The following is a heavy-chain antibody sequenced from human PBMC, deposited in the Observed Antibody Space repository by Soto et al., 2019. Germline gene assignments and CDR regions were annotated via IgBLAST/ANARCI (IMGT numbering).Heavy chain of an antibody. J-gene: IGHJ4*02. Sequence: QVQLVQSGAEVKSAGSSVKVSCKASGDTFNFYSINWVRQAPGLGLEWVGRVNPILSMSNYAQRFQGRVTMTEDNSTGTAYMELRSLRSEDTGIYYCASNTVSGYLAFDSWGQGALVTVS. CDR2: VNPILSMS. V-gene: IGHV1-69*02. CDR3: ASNTVSGYLAFDS. CDR1: GDTFNFYS. D-gene: IGHD2-15*01.